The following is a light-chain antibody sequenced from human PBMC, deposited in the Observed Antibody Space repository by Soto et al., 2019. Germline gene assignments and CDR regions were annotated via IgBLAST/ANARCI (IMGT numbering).Light chain of an antibody. CDR2: AAS. CDR3: QQLNGYPPT. V-gene: IGKV1-9*01. J-gene: IGKJ2*01. Sequence: DIQLTQSPSFLSASVGDRVTITCRASQGISSYLAWYQQKPGKAPKLLIYAASTLQSGVPSRFSGSGSGTEFTLTISSLQPEDFATYYCQQLNGYPPTFGQGNKLEIK. CDR1: QGISSY.